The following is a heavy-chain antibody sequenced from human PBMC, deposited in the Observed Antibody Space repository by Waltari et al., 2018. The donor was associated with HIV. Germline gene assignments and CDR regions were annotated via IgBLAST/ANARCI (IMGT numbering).Heavy chain of an antibody. CDR2: VSSDGNST. D-gene: IGHD3-3*01. J-gene: IGHJ4*02. V-gene: IGHV3-74*03. CDR1: GSTFSSYW. Sequence: EVKLVESGGRLVQPRGSLRLSCVASGSTFSSYWMHWVRQAPGKGLVWISRVSSDGNSTVYADSVKGRFTISRDNAKNTLFLQMNSLRVEDTAVYFCARSLYYDFWSAYPPDYWGQGTRVTVSS. CDR3: ARSLYYDFWSAYPPDY.